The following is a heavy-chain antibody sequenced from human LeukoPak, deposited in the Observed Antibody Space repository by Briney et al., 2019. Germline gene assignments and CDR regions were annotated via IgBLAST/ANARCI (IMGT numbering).Heavy chain of an antibody. D-gene: IGHD6-6*01. CDR3: ARARAARFSTGAFDI. J-gene: IGHJ3*02. CDR2: ISGSGSGGST. Sequence: GGSLRLSCTASGLSLNSYAISWVRQAPGKGLEWVSSISGSGSGGSTYYADSVKGRFTISRDNSKNTLYLQMNSLIAEDTAVYYCARARAARFSTGAFDIWGQGTMVTVSS. CDR1: GLSLNSYA. V-gene: IGHV3-23*01.